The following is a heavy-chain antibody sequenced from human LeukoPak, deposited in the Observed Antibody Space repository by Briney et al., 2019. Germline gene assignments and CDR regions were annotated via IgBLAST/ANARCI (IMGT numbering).Heavy chain of an antibody. CDR2: ISAASRDI. Sequence: GGPLRLSCAGSGFTFSSYSMNWVRQAPGKGLEWVSFISAASRDIYYADSAKGRFTISRDNAKKSLYLQMNSLRAEDTAVYYCARESYSSSNFDFWGQGTLVSVSS. CDR3: ARESYSSSNFDF. CDR1: GFTFSSYS. J-gene: IGHJ4*02. D-gene: IGHD6-13*01. V-gene: IGHV3-21*01.